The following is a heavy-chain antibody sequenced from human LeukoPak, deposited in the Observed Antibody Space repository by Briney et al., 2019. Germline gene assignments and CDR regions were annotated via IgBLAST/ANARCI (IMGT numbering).Heavy chain of an antibody. Sequence: GGSLRLSCAAAGFTFSSYGTHWVRQAPGKGLEWVAFIRYDGSSKYYADSVKGRFTISRDNSKNTLYLQMNSLRAEDTAVYYCAKGVTIFGVANWLDPWGQGTLVTVSS. CDR3: AKGVTIFGVANWLDP. CDR1: GFTFSSYG. D-gene: IGHD3-3*01. J-gene: IGHJ5*02. V-gene: IGHV3-30*02. CDR2: IRYDGSSK.